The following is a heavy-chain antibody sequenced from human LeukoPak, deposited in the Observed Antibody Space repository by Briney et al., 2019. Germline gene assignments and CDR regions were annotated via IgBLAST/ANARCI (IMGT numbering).Heavy chain of an antibody. D-gene: IGHD5-12*01. Sequence: GGCLRLSCAASGFTFSNAWMTWVRQAPGKGLEWVGRIRSKTDGGTTDYAAPVKGRFTISRDDSKNTPYLQMNSLKTEDTAVYYCTTASLRSARYFDLWGRGTLVTVSS. V-gene: IGHV3-15*01. CDR2: IRSKTDGGTT. CDR3: TTASLRSARYFDL. J-gene: IGHJ2*01. CDR1: GFTFSNAW.